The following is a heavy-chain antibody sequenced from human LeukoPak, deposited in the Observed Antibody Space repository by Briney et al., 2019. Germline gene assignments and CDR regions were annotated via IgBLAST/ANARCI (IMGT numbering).Heavy chain of an antibody. V-gene: IGHV3-64D*06. Sequence: RGSLRLSCSASGFTFSSYAMHWVRQAPGKGLEYVSAISSNGGSTYYADSVKGRFTISRDNSKNTLYLQMSSLRAEDTAVFYCVKDPRTPGDAFDIWGQGTMVTVSS. J-gene: IGHJ3*02. CDR1: GFTFSSYA. CDR3: VKDPRTPGDAFDI. CDR2: ISSNGGST.